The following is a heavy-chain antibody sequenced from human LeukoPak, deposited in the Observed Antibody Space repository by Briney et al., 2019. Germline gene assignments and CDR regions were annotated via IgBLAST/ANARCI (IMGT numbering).Heavy chain of an antibody. J-gene: IGHJ5*02. CDR2: IDWDDDK. V-gene: IGHV2-70*01. CDR3: ARMVYYGSGSYYSWFDP. D-gene: IGHD3-10*01. Sequence: SGPALVKPTQTLTLTCTFSGFSLSTSGMCVSWIRQPPGNALEWLALIDWDDDKYYSTSLKTRLTISKDTSKNQVVLTMTNMDPVDTATYYCARMVYYGSGSYYSWFDPWGRGTLVTVSS. CDR1: GFSLSTSGMC.